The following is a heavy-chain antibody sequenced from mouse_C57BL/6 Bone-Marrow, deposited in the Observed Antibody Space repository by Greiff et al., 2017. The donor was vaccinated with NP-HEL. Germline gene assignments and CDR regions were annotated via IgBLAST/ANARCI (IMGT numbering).Heavy chain of an antibody. J-gene: IGHJ1*03. Sequence: EVKLEESGGGLVKPGGSLKLSCAASGFTFSDYGMHWVRQAPEKGLEWVAYISSGSSTIYYADTVKGRFTISRDNAKNTLFLQMTSLRSEDTAMYYCARLVITTVVAPYWYFDVWGTGTTVTVSS. V-gene: IGHV5-17*01. CDR1: GFTFSDYG. CDR3: ARLVITTVVAPYWYFDV. CDR2: ISSGSSTI. D-gene: IGHD1-1*01.